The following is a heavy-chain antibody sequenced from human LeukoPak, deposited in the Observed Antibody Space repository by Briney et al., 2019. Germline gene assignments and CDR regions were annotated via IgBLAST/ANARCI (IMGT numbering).Heavy chain of an antibody. J-gene: IGHJ1*01. D-gene: IGHD3-22*01. CDR1: GGSISSNNW. V-gene: IGHV4-4*02. CDR3: ASKGTYDSSGFEYFHH. CDR2: IHHSGST. Sequence: KPSGTLSLTCAVSGGSISSNNWWSWVRQPPGKGLEWIGEIHHSGSTNYNTSLKSRVTMSVDKSKNQFSLKLYSVTAADTAVYYSASKGTYDSSGFEYFHHWGQGTLVTVSS.